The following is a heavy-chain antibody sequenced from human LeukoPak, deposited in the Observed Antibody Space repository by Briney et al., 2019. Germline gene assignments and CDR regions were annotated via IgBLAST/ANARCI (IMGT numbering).Heavy chain of an antibody. CDR2: INHSGST. Sequence: SETLSLTCAVYGGSFSGYYWSWIRQPPGKGLEWIGEINHSGSTNYNSSLKSRVTISVDTSKNQFSVKLSSVTAADTAVYYCARSMVRGAPGALPHWGQGTLVTVSS. D-gene: IGHD3-10*01. CDR3: ARSMVRGAPGALPH. V-gene: IGHV4-34*01. CDR1: GGSFSGYY. J-gene: IGHJ1*01.